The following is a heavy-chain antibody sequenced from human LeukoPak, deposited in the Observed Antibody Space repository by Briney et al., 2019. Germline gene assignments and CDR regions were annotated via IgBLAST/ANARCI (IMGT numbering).Heavy chain of an antibody. J-gene: IGHJ4*02. V-gene: IGHV1-46*01. CDR3: AIASTGIAAGVVFRSIDY. CDR1: GYSFTSYY. D-gene: IGHD6-13*01. Sequence: ASVKVSCKASGYSFTSYYMHWVPHAPGQGLEWMGIINPSGGSTSYAQKFQGRVTMTRDTSTSTVYMELSSLRSEDTAVYYCAIASTGIAAGVVFRSIDYWGQGTLVTVSS. CDR2: INPSGGST.